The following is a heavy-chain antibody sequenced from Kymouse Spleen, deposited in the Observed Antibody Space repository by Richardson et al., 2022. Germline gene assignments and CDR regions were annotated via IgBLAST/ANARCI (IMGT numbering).Heavy chain of an antibody. D-gene: IGHD3-16*02,IGHD4-23*01. CDR1: GFTFSSYD. CDR2: IGTAGDT. CDR3: ARDGGNQDYYGMDV. V-gene: IGHV3-13*01. J-gene: IGHJ6*02. Sequence: EVQLVESGGGLVQPGGSLRLSCAASGFTFSSYDMHWVRQATGKGLEWVSAIGTAGDTYYPGSVKGRFTISRENAKNSLYLQMNSLRAGDTAVYYCARDGGNQDYYGMDVWGQGTTVTVSS.